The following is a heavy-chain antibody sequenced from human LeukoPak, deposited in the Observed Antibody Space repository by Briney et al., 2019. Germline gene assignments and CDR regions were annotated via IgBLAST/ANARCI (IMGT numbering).Heavy chain of an antibody. V-gene: IGHV1-8*01. Sequence: ASVKVSCKASGYTFTSYDINWVRQATGQGLEWMGWMNPNSGNTGYAQKFQGRVTMTRNTSISTAYMELSSLRSEDTAVYYCARDQGEQQLVRVYYYYYGMDVWGQGTTVTVSS. D-gene: IGHD6-13*01. CDR1: GYTFTSYD. J-gene: IGHJ6*02. CDR3: ARDQGEQQLVRVYYYYYGMDV. CDR2: MNPNSGNT.